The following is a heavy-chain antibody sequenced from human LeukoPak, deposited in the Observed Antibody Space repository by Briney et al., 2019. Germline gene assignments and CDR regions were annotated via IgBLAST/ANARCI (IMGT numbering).Heavy chain of an antibody. D-gene: IGHD5-12*01. CDR2: NNPNSGVT. Sequence: ASVKVSCKTSGYAFTGYFIHWVRQAPGQGLEWMGRNNPNSGVTIYAQNFQGRVTLTRDPSISTAYMELSRLKSDDTAVYYCARDELGGYGYYFDYWGQGTLLSVSS. CDR1: GYAFTGYF. V-gene: IGHV1-2*06. J-gene: IGHJ4*02. CDR3: ARDELGGYGYYFDY.